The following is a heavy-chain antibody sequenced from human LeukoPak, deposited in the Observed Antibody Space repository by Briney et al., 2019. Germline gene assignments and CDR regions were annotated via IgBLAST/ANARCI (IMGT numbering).Heavy chain of an antibody. CDR2: MNPNSGNT. V-gene: IGHV1-8*03. CDR1: GDTFTKYD. CDR3: ARGRCVGSPNCYYFDS. Sequence: GASVKVSCKASGDTFTKYDINWVRQATGQGFEWIGKMNPNSGNTGYDQRFQDRVTITRDTSIYTTFLEVTGLRSEDTAVYYCARGRCVGSPNCYYFDSWGQGTLVTVSS. J-gene: IGHJ4*02. D-gene: IGHD2-2*01.